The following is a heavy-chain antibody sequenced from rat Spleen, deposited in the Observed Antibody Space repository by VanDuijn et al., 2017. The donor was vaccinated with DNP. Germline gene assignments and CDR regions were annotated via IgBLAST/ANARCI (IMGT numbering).Heavy chain of an antibody. CDR3: ARHDNYPYYFDY. J-gene: IGHJ2*01. V-gene: IGHV5-22*01. CDR1: GFTFSDYY. D-gene: IGHD1-4*01. Sequence: EVQLVESGGGLVQPGRSLKLSCAASGFTFSDYYMAWVRQAPTKGLEWVAYISYDGGSTYYGDSVKGRFTISRDNAKSTRYLQMNSLRSEDMATYYCARHDNYPYYFDYWGQGVMVTVSS. CDR2: ISYDGGST.